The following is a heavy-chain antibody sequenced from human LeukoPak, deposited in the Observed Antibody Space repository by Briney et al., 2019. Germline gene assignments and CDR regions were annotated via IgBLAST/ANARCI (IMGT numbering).Heavy chain of an antibody. D-gene: IGHD3-10*01. CDR1: GFTFSDYY. CDR2: ISSSGRTI. V-gene: IGHV3-11*01. CDR3: ATHLNGGAYYYYYMDV. Sequence: GGSLRLSCAASGFTFSDYYMSWIRQAPGKGLEWVSYISSSGRTIYYADSVKGRFTISRDNAKNSLYLQVNSLRADDTAVYYCATHLNGGAYYYYYMDVWGKGTTVTVSS. J-gene: IGHJ6*03.